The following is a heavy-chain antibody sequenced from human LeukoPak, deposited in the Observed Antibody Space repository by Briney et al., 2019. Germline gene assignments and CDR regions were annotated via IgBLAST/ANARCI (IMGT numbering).Heavy chain of an antibody. CDR3: ASFVWSIAAAGGDAFDI. CDR2: ISSSGSTI. J-gene: IGHJ3*02. CDR1: GFTFSSYG. Sequence: QTGGSLRLSCAASGFTFSSYGMNWVRQAPGKGLEWVSYISSSGSTIYYADSVKGRFTISRDNAKNSLYLQMNSLRAEDTAVYYCASFVWSIAAAGGDAFDIWGQGTMVTVSS. V-gene: IGHV3-48*04. D-gene: IGHD6-13*01.